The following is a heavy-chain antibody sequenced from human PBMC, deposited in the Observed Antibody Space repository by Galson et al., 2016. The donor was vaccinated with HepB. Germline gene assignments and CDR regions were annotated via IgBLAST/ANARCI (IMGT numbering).Heavy chain of an antibody. J-gene: IGHJ4*02. CDR3: TRSQYTGSFTFDH. V-gene: IGHV2-70*01. D-gene: IGHD1-26*01. CDR2: ADWADNE. CDR1: GFSLSTNALS. Sequence: PALVKPTQTLTLTCTFSGFSLSTNALSVIWIRQPPGKALEWLALADWADNEFFNTSLKTRLTISEDTYKNQVVLTMTNVDPLDTATYYCTRSQYTGSFTFDHWGQGILVTVSS.